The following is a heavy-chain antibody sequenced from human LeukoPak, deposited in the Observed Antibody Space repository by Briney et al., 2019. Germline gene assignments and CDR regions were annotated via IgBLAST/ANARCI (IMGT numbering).Heavy chain of an antibody. V-gene: IGHV4-39*01. CDR3: ARLIDYGGNSGYLQH. CDR2: IYYSGST. J-gene: IGHJ1*01. D-gene: IGHD4-23*01. Sequence: SETLTLTCTVSGGSIRSSSYYWGWIRQPPGKGLEWIGHIYYSGSTYYNPSLKSRVTISVDTSKNQFSLKLSSVTAADTAVYYCARLIDYGGNSGYLQHWDQGTLVTVSS. CDR1: GGSIRSSSYY.